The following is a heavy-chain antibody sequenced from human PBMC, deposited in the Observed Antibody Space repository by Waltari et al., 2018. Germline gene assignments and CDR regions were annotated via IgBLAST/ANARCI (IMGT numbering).Heavy chain of an antibody. Sequence: EVQLVESGGGLIQPGGSLRLPCAASGLTIRDNYMSWVRQAPGKGLEWVSVLYSAGHTYYADSVKGRFTISRDSSKNTLYLQMNSLRTEDTAVYYCARDLVHYFDYWGQGTLVTVSS. CDR3: ARDLVHYFDY. D-gene: IGHD3-16*01. CDR1: GLTIRDNY. V-gene: IGHV3-53*01. J-gene: IGHJ4*02. CDR2: LYSAGHT.